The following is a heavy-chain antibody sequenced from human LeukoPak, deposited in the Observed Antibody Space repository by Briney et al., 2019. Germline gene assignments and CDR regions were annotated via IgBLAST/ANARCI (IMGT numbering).Heavy chain of an antibody. D-gene: IGHD3-10*01. V-gene: IGHV4-34*01. CDR3: ARDARFGELVDY. CDR1: GGSFSGYY. J-gene: IGHJ4*02. CDR2: INSSGSI. Sequence: SETLSLTCAVYGGSFSGYYWSWIRQPPGKGPEWIGEINSSGSINYNPSLKSRVTISVDMSKNQFSLELASVTAADTAMYYCARDARFGELVDYWGRGTLVTVSS.